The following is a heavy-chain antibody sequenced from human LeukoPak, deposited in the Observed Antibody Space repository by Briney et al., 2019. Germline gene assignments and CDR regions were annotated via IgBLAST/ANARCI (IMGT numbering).Heavy chain of an antibody. CDR2: ISYDGSNK. V-gene: IGHV3-30*18. CDR1: GFTFSSYG. Sequence: GRSLRLSCAASGFTFSSYGMPWVRQAPGKGLEWVAVISYDGSNKYYADSVKGRFTISRDNSKNTLYLQMNSLRAEDTAVYYCAKEWKEGSPYYDILTGYSLDYWGQGALVTVSS. CDR3: AKEWKEGSPYYDILTGYSLDY. J-gene: IGHJ4*02. D-gene: IGHD3-9*01.